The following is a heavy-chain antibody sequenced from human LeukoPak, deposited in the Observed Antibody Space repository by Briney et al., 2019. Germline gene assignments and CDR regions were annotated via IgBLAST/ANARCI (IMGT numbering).Heavy chain of an antibody. J-gene: IGHJ3*02. CDR2: IYTSGST. CDR3: AKSGPAAGRPDAFDI. V-gene: IGHV4-4*07. CDR1: GGSISSYY. D-gene: IGHD2-2*01. Sequence: SETLSLTCTVSGGSISSYYWSWIRQPAGKGLEWIGRIYTSGSTNYNASLKSRVSMSVDTSKNQFSLKLNSVTAADTAVYFCAKSGPAAGRPDAFDIWGQGTMVTVSS.